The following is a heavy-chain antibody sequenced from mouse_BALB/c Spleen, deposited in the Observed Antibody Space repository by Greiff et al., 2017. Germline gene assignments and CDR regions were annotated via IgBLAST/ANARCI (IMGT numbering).Heavy chain of an antibody. J-gene: IGHJ4*01. CDR2: IWGDGST. CDR3: ANTVYYAMDY. Sequence: VQLVESGPGLVAPSQSLSITCTVSGFSLTGYGVNWVRKPPGKGLEWLGMIWGDGSTDYNSALKSRLSISKDNSKSQVFLKMNSLQTDDTARYYCANTVYYAMDYWGQGTSVTVSS. CDR1: GFSLTGYG. D-gene: IGHD1-1*01. V-gene: IGHV2-6-7*01.